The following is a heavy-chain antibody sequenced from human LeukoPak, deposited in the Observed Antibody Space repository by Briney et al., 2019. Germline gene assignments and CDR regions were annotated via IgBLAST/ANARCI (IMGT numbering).Heavy chain of an antibody. Sequence: GGSLRLSCAASGFTVSSDYMSWVRQTPGKGLEWVSVIYSGGSTYYADSVKGRFTISRDNSKNTLYLQMNSLRAEDAAVYYCARVAVAGLSDADYWGQGTLVTVSS. CDR3: ARVAVAGLSDADY. V-gene: IGHV3-53*01. CDR1: GFTVSSDY. J-gene: IGHJ4*02. D-gene: IGHD6-19*01. CDR2: IYSGGST.